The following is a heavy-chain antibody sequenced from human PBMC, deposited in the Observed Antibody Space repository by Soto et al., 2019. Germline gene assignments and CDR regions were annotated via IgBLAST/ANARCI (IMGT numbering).Heavy chain of an antibody. V-gene: IGHV3-23*01. CDR1: GFTFSSHA. Sequence: WGSLRLSCAASGFTFSSHAMGWLRQAPGTGPEWVAFGEGSGGDTSYADSVKGRFTISRDNSDNALFLDMNSLRTEDTGRYFCAKEIFAAAYAATSAFDLWGQGT. J-gene: IGHJ4*02. CDR3: AKEIFAAAYAATSAFDL. CDR2: GEGSGGDT. D-gene: IGHD2-8*01.